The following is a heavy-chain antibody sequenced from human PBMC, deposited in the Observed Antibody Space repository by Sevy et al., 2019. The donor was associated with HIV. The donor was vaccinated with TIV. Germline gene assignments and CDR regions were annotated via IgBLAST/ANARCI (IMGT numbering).Heavy chain of an antibody. CDR2: TRNKADSYTT. Sequence: GGSLRLSCAASGFSISDHYMEWVRQAPGKGLEWVGRTRNKADSYTTEYAASVKGRFTTSRDDSKNSLYLQMNSLKAEDTAVYYCATHAGIAAAGRVFDYWGQGTLVTVSS. J-gene: IGHJ4*02. CDR3: ATHAGIAAAGRVFDY. D-gene: IGHD6-13*01. CDR1: GFSISDHY. V-gene: IGHV3-72*01.